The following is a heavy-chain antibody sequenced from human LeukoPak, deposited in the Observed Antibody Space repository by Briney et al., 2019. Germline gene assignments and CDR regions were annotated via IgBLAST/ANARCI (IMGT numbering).Heavy chain of an antibody. CDR3: ARDVPTVQLWRTDAFDI. CDR1: GGSITSYY. Sequence: SETLSLTCTVSGGSITSYYWNWIRQPPGKGLEWIGYIYYSGSTNYNPSLKSRVTISVDTSKNQFSLKVTSVTAADTAVYYCARDVPTVQLWRTDAFDIWGQGTMVTVSS. J-gene: IGHJ3*02. V-gene: IGHV4-59*12. D-gene: IGHD5-18*01. CDR2: IYYSGST.